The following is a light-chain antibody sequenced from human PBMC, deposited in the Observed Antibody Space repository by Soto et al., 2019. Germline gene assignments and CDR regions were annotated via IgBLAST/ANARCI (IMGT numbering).Light chain of an antibody. V-gene: IGLV2-8*01. CDR3: CSYAGSNNLM. J-gene: IGLJ3*02. CDR1: SSDVGAYDY. Sequence: QSVLTQPPSASGSPGHSVTISCTGTSSDVGAYDYVSWYQQLPGKAPKLMIYEVTKRPSGVPDRFSGSKSGNTASLTVSGLRAEDEADYYCCSYAGSNNLMFGGGTKLTVL. CDR2: EVT.